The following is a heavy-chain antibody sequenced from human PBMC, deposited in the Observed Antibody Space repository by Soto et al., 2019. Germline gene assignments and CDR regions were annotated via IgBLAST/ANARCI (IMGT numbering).Heavy chain of an antibody. CDR3: ARGDIVVVVAASKVDDAFDI. Sequence: ASVKVSCKASGYTFTSYGISWVRQAPGQGLEWMGWISAYNGNTNYAQKLQGRVTMTTDTSTSTAYMELRSLRSDDTAVYYCARGDIVVVVAASKVDDAFDIWGQGTMVT. D-gene: IGHD2-15*01. CDR2: ISAYNGNT. CDR1: GYTFTSYG. J-gene: IGHJ3*02. V-gene: IGHV1-18*01.